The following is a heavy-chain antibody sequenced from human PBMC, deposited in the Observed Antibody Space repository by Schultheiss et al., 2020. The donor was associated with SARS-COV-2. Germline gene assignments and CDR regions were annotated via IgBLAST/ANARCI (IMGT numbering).Heavy chain of an antibody. D-gene: IGHD6-13*01. CDR2: ISSSGSYI. J-gene: IGHJ4*02. CDR1: GFIVTNYY. V-gene: IGHV3-11*05. CDR3: ARGVSVDLAQQLVQPRDYFDY. Sequence: GGSLRLSCAASGFIVTNYYMTWIRQIPGKGLEWIASISSSGSYINYADSVKGRFTVSKDTAKNSLYLRMSSLGAEDTAVYYCARGVSVDLAQQLVQPRDYFDYWGQGTLVTVSS.